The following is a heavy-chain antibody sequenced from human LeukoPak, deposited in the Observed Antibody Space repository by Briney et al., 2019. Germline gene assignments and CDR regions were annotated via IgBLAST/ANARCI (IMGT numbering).Heavy chain of an antibody. CDR1: GGSISSGSYY. CDR2: IYTSGSA. V-gene: IGHV4-61*02. Sequence: PSQTLSLTCTVSGGSISSGSYYWGWIRQPAGKGLEWIGRIYTSGSADYNPSLKSRVTILVDTSRNQFSLKLSSVTAADTAVYYCARATQVWDWFDPWGQGTLVTVSS. J-gene: IGHJ5*02. D-gene: IGHD7-27*01. CDR3: ARATQVWDWFDP.